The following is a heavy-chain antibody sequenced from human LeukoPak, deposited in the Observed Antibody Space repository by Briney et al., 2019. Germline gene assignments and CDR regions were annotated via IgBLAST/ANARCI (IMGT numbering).Heavy chain of an antibody. CDR2: INHSGST. CDR1: GGSFSGYY. CDR3: ARVRITMVRGPQGSNWFDP. J-gene: IGHJ5*02. Sequence: PSETLSLTCAVYGGSFSGYYWSWIRQPPGKGLEWIGEINHSGSTNYNPSPKSRVTISVDTSKNQFSLKLSSVTAADTAVYYCARVRITMVRGPQGSNWFDPWGQGTLVTVSS. D-gene: IGHD3-10*01. V-gene: IGHV4-34*01.